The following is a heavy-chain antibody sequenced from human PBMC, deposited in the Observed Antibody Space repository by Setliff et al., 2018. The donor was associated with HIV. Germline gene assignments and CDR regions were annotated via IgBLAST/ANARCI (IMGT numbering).Heavy chain of an antibody. D-gene: IGHD2-21*02. CDR2: IYHGGTT. CDR3: VRDPPLTPTDADHPFDI. V-gene: IGHV4-38-2*02. J-gene: IGHJ3*02. CDR1: GYSISSGYY. Sequence: SETLSLTCAVSGYSISSGYYWAWIRQPPGKGLEWIGSIYHGGTTYYDPSLKSRSTISEDTSKNQFSLGLSSVTAADTAVYYCVRDPPLTPTDADHPFDIWGQGTMVTVSS.